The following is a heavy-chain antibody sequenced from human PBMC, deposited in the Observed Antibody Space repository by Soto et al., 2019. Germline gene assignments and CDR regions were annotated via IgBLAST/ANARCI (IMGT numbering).Heavy chain of an antibody. CDR3: AHRQIARVGAGAFDI. J-gene: IGHJ3*02. V-gene: IGHV2-5*01. CDR1: GFSLSTSGVV. D-gene: IGHD1-26*01. CDR2: IYWNDDK. Sequence: GLTPVTGTQPIRLTCPSSGFSLSTSGVVGGCLSQPPGKALEWLAFIYWNDDKRYSPSLKSRLTITKDTSKNQVVLTMTNMDPVDTATYYCAHRQIARVGAGAFDIWGQGTMVTVSS.